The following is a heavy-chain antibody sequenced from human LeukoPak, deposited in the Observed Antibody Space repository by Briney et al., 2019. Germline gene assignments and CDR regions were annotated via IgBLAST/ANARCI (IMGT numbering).Heavy chain of an antibody. CDR2: IYPGDSDT. CDR3: ARQATHIADAFDI. D-gene: IGHD2-21*01. J-gene: IGHJ3*02. V-gene: IGHV5-51*01. CDR1: GYSFTSYW. Sequence: GESLKISCKGSGYSFTSYWIGWVRQMPGKGLEWMGIIYPGDSDTRYSPSFQGQVIISADKSISTAYLQWSSLKASDTAMYYCARQATHIADAFDIWGQGTMVTVSS.